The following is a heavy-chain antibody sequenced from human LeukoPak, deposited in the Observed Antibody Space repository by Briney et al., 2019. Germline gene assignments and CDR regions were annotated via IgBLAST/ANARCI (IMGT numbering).Heavy chain of an antibody. V-gene: IGHV4-61*02. CDR2: IYTSGST. CDR1: GGSISSDDYY. Sequence: SETLSLTCTVAGGSISSDDYYWSWIRQPAGKRLEWIGRIYTSGSTNYNPSLKSRVTMSVDTSKNQFSLKLSSVTAADTAVYYCARDLRYQPSNYYYYYMDVWGKGTTVTVSS. J-gene: IGHJ6*03. D-gene: IGHD2-2*01. CDR3: ARDLRYQPSNYYYYYMDV.